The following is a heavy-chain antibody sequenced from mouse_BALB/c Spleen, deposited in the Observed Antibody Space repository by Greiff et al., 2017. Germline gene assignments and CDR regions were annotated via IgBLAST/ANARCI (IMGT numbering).Heavy chain of an antibody. CDR2: IYPGDGDT. CDR1: GYAFSSAW. Sequence: VQRVESGPELVKPGASVTISCKASGYAFSSAWMNWVKQRPGQGLEWIGRIYPGDGDTNYNGKFKGKATLTADKSSSTAYMQLSSLTSVDSAVYFCARGYGNSPHFDYWGQGTTLTVSS. V-gene: IGHV1-82*01. CDR3: ARGYGNSPHFDY. D-gene: IGHD1-1*01. J-gene: IGHJ2*01.